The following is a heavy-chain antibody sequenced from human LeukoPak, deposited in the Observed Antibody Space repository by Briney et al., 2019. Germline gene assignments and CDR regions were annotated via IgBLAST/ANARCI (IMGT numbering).Heavy chain of an antibody. V-gene: IGHV4-59*01. Sequence: SETLSLTCTVSGGSFNSNYWSWLRQTQGKGLEWIGYIYSSGATKYNPSLESRVTFSVDAAKNQIYQKLNSVTPADTAVYYCARAWNRHYFDYWGQGTLVLVSS. CDR1: GGSFNSNY. CDR3: ARAWNRHYFDY. CDR2: IYSSGAT. J-gene: IGHJ4*02. D-gene: IGHD1-1*01.